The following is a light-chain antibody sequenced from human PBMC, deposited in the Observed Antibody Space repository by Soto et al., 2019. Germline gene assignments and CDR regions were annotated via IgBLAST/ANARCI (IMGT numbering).Light chain of an antibody. V-gene: IGKV3-15*01. J-gene: IGKJ1*01. Sequence: EIVMTQAPVPLAVSPGERATPSPKASQGVSSNLALHQQKPGQAPRLLIYGASTRATGIPARFSGSWSGTEFTLTISSLQSEDFAVYYCQQYNNWPWTFGQGTKVDIK. CDR1: QGVSSN. CDR3: QQYNNWPWT. CDR2: GAS.